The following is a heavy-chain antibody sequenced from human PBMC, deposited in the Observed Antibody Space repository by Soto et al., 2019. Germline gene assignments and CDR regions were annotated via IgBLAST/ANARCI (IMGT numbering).Heavy chain of an antibody. J-gene: IGHJ3*02. CDR1: GYTFASCG. CDR3: ARDFRPQRWLVKDPNAFDI. Sequence: GASVEGSCKASGYTFASCGIRWVRQAPGQRLEWMGWINAGNGNTKYSQKFQGRVTITRDTSASTAYMELSSLRSEDTAVYYCARDFRPQRWLVKDPNAFDIWGQGTMVTVSS. D-gene: IGHD6-19*01. CDR2: INAGNGNT. V-gene: IGHV1-3*01.